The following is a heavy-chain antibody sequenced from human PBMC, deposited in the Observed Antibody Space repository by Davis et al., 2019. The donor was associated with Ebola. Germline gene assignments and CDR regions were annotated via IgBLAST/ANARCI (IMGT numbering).Heavy chain of an antibody. Sequence: SETLSLTCTVSGGSISSYYWSWIRQPPGKGLGWIGYIYYSGSTNYNPSLKSRVTISVDTSKNQFSLKLSSVTAADTAVYYCARVMYDSSGYYSYDAFDIWGQGTMVTVSS. J-gene: IGHJ3*02. CDR3: ARVMYDSSGYYSYDAFDI. V-gene: IGHV4-59*01. D-gene: IGHD3-22*01. CDR2: IYYSGST. CDR1: GGSISSYY.